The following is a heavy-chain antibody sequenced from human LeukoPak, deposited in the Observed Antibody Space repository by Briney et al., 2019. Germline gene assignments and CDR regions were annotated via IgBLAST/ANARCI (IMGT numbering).Heavy chain of an antibody. D-gene: IGHD5-24*01. CDR1: GFTFSTYA. V-gene: IGHV3-53*01. Sequence: PGGSLRLSCSASGFTFSTYAMTWVRQAPGKGLEWVSLIYSGGGTYSADSVKGRFTISRDISKNTLYLQMNSLRAEDTAVYYCARAGRDGYNYADYWGQGTLVTVSS. J-gene: IGHJ4*02. CDR3: ARAGRDGYNYADY. CDR2: IYSGGGT.